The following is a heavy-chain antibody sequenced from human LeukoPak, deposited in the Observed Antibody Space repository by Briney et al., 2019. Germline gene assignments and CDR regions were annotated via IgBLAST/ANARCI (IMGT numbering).Heavy chain of an antibody. J-gene: IGHJ4*02. D-gene: IGHD2-2*01. Sequence: GGSLRLSCAASGFGFSSYWMTWARQAPGKGLEWVANIKQDGSQKYYVDSVKSRFTISRGNAKNSLYLQMNSLRAEDTAVYYCVSTGSQLDYWGQGTLVTVSS. CDR3: VSTGSQLDY. V-gene: IGHV3-7*01. CDR2: IKQDGSQK. CDR1: GFGFSSYW.